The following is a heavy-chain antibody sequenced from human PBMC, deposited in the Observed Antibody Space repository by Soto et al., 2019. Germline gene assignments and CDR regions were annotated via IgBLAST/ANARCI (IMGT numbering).Heavy chain of an antibody. D-gene: IGHD2-2*01. J-gene: IGHJ3*02. V-gene: IGHV3-30-3*01. CDR3: ARGYCSSTSCYSPPAFDI. CDR1: GFTFSSYA. Sequence: QVQLVESGGGVVQPGRSLRLSCAASGFTFSSYAMHWVRQAPGKGLEWVAVISYDGSNEYYADSVKGRFTISRDNSKNTLYLQMNSLRAEDTAVYYCARGYCSSTSCYSPPAFDIWGQGTMVTVSS. CDR2: ISYDGSNE.